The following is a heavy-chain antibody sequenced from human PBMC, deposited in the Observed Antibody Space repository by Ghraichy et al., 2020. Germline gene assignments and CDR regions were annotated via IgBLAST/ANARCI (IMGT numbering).Heavy chain of an antibody. CDR3: ARARTSEGGRWLQLLPDY. CDR1: GYTFTSYY. D-gene: IGHD5-24*01. CDR2: INPSGGST. J-gene: IGHJ4*02. Sequence: ASVKVSCKASGYTFTSYYMHWVRQAPGQGLEWMGIINPSGGSTSYAQKFQGRVTMTRDTSTSTVYMELSSLRSEDTAVYYCARARTSEGGRWLQLLPDYWGQGTLVTVSS. V-gene: IGHV1-46*01.